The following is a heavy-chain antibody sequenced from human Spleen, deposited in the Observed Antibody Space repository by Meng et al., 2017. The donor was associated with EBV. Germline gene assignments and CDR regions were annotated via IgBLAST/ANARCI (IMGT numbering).Heavy chain of an antibody. CDR3: AKAHYYDSEAVDY. CDR1: GFTFSSYG. J-gene: IGHJ4*02. V-gene: IGHV3-30*18. CDR2: ISYDGSNK. D-gene: IGHD3-22*01. Sequence: VQVVESGGGFVQPGRSLRLSCAAAGFTFSSYGMHWVHQGPGKGLEWVAVISYDGSNKYYADSVKGRFTISRDNSKNTLYLQMNSLRAEDTAVYYCAKAHYYDSEAVDYWGQGTLVTVSS.